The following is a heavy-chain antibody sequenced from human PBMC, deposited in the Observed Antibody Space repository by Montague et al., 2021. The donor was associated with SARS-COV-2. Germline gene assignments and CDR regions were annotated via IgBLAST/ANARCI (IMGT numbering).Heavy chain of an antibody. Sequence: SETLSLTCTVYGGSISGVYWTWIRQAPGKGLEWVGEITNCGSTSHNPTLKSRLTISFDTSKNKFSLKLDSMTAADTATYYCASRHDYRGNGYFDAWGQGALVIVSS. J-gene: IGHJ4*02. CDR2: ITNCGST. V-gene: IGHV4-34*01. CDR1: GGSISGVY. D-gene: IGHD4-23*01. CDR3: ASRHDYRGNGYFDA.